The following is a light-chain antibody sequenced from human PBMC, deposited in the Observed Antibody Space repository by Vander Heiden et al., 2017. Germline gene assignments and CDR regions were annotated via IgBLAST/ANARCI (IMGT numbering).Light chain of an antibody. CDR2: DAS. Sequence: TQLPSSLSFTPGERATLSCRASRSVSTYLGWYQQRPGQAPRLLIYDASKRASGIPARFSGSGSGTDFTLTISSLEPEDSAVYYCQQRSNWPPVTFGQGTRLEIK. CDR1: RSVSTY. V-gene: IGKV3-11*01. CDR3: QQRSNWPPVT. J-gene: IGKJ5*01.